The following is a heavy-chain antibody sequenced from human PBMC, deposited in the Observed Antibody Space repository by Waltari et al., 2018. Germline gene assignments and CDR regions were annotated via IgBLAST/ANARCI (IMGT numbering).Heavy chain of an antibody. CDR1: GYSISSGYY. J-gene: IGHJ4*02. CDR3: VGAGTTRLYFDY. CDR2: VYHSGST. Sequence: QVQLQESGPGLVKPSETLSLTCTVSGYSISSGYYWCWIRQPPGKGLEGIGSVYHSGSTYYNPSLKSRVTISVDTSKNQFSLKLSSVTAADTAVYYCVGAGTTRLYFDYWGQGTLVTVSS. V-gene: IGHV4-38-2*02. D-gene: IGHD1-7*01.